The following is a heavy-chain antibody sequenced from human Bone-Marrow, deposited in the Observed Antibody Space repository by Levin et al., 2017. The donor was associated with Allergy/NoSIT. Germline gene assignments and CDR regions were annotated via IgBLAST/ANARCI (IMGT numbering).Heavy chain of an antibody. CDR3: ARDYCSSTSCYIILWYFDY. V-gene: IGHV3-30-3*01. J-gene: IGHJ4*02. Sequence: GESLKISCAASGFTFSSYAMHWVRQAPGKGLEWVAVISYDGSNKYYADSVKGRFTISRDNSKNTLYLQMNSLRAEDTAVYYCARDYCSSTSCYIILWYFDYWGQGTLVTVSS. CDR2: ISYDGSNK. CDR1: GFTFSSYA. D-gene: IGHD2-2*02.